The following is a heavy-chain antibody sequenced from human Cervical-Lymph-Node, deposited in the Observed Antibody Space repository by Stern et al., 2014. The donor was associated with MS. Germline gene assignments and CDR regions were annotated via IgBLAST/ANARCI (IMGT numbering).Heavy chain of an antibody. CDR1: GGSISSYY. V-gene: IGHV4-59*01. CDR2: IYYSGST. CDR3: AREPEMGGAYFDY. Sequence: QVQLQESGPGLVKPSETLSLTCTVSGGSISSYYWSWIRQPPGKGLEWIGYIYYSGSTNYNPSLKSRVTISVDTSKNQFSLKLSSVTAADTAVYYCAREPEMGGAYFDYWGQGTLVTVSS. J-gene: IGHJ4*02. D-gene: IGHD5-24*01.